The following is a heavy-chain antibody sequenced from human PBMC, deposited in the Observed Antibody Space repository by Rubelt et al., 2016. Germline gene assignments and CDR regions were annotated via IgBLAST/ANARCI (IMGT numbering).Heavy chain of an antibody. CDR3: ARWMVRGGYFDY. V-gene: IGHV4-31*03. Sequence: QVQLQESGPGLVKPSQTLSLTCTVSGGSISSGGYYWSWIRQHPGKGLEWIGYIYYSGSTYYNPALKSRVTISVDTAKNQFSLKLSSVTAADTAVYYCARWMVRGGYFDYWGQGTLVTVSS. CDR2: IYYSGST. CDR1: GGSISSGGYY. D-gene: IGHD3-10*01. J-gene: IGHJ4*02.